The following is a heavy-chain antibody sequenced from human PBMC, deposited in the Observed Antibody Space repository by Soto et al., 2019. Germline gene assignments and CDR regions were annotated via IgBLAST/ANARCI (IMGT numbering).Heavy chain of an antibody. CDR3: TTGSDEGY. V-gene: IGHV3-15*07. CDR2: IKTNAEAATT. CDR1: GFSFTNAW. D-gene: IGHD1-26*01. J-gene: IGHJ4*02. Sequence: EVQLVESGGGLVKPGGSLRLSCAASGFSFTNAWMNWVRQAPGKGLEWVGRIKTNAEAATTDYSTPVKGRFTISRDDSKNTLSLQLNSLRIEDTAVYYCTTGSDEGYWGQGALVTVSS.